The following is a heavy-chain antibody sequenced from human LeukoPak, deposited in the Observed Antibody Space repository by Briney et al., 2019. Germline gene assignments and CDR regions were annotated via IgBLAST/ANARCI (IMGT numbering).Heavy chain of an antibody. CDR1: GYIFSGYY. Sequence: ASVKVSCKASGYIFSGYYMHWVRQAPGQGLEWMGWINPSSGGADYAQKFQGRVTMTGDTSISTAYMALSRLTSDDTAVYYCVRGPPEYCSGGSCYSGRNWIDPWGQGTLVTVSS. CDR3: VRGPPEYCSGGSCYSGRNWIDP. V-gene: IGHV1-2*02. J-gene: IGHJ5*02. D-gene: IGHD2-15*01. CDR2: INPSSGGA.